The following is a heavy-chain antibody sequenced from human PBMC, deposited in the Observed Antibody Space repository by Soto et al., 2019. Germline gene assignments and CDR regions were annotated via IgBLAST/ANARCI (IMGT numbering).Heavy chain of an antibody. Sequence: SLRLSCAASGFPFTVFWMSWVRRVPGKGLEWLANINQGGSETYYVDSVRGRFTVSRDNAKNSLYLQMNSLRAEDTAVYYCVRDVIGFWSGYYTGCFDYWGQGILVTVSS. CDR1: GFPFTVFW. J-gene: IGHJ4*01. CDR2: INQGGSET. V-gene: IGHV3-7*01. CDR3: VRDVIGFWSGYYTGCFDY. D-gene: IGHD3-3*01.